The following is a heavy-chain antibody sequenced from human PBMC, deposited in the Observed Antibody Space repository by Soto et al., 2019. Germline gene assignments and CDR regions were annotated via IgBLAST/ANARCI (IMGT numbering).Heavy chain of an antibody. Sequence: NPSETLSLTCTVSGGSISSSSYYWGWIRQPPGKGLEWIGSIYYSGSTYYNPSLKSRVTISVDTSKNQFSLKLSSVTAADTAVYYCVSPSLGYCSSTSCYDYWGQGTLVTVSS. D-gene: IGHD2-2*01. J-gene: IGHJ4*02. CDR2: IYYSGST. CDR3: VSPSLGYCSSTSCYDY. V-gene: IGHV4-39*01. CDR1: GGSISSSSYY.